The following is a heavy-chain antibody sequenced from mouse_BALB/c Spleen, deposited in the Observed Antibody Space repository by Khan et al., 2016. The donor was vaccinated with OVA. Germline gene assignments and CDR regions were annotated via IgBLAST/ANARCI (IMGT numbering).Heavy chain of an antibody. J-gene: IGHJ4*01. D-gene: IGHD2-4*01. Sequence: VQQSGAELVRPGALVKLSCKPSGFNIKDYYIHWVKQRPEQGLEWIGWIDPENGNTIYDPKFQDKASMTADTSSNTAYLQLSSLTSEDTAVYYCARRDYEAMDYWGQGTSVTVSS. CDR1: GFNIKDYY. V-gene: IGHV14-1*02. CDR3: ARRDYEAMDY. CDR2: IDPENGNT.